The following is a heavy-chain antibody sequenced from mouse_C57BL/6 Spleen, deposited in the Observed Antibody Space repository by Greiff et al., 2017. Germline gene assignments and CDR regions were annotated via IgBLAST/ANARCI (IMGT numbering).Heavy chain of an antibody. Sequence: VQLQQPGAELVMPGASVKLSCKASGYTFTSYWMHWVKQRPGQGLEWIGEIDPSDSYTNYNQKFKGKSTLTVDKSSSTAYMQLSSLTSEDSAVYYCARGCIVTSGDFDYWGQGTTLTVSS. J-gene: IGHJ2*01. V-gene: IGHV1-69*01. CDR1: GYTFTSYW. CDR3: ARGCIVTSGDFDY. CDR2: IDPSDSYT. D-gene: IGHD2-5*01.